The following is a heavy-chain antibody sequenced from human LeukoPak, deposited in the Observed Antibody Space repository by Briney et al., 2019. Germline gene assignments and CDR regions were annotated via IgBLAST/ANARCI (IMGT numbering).Heavy chain of an antibody. Sequence: SETLSLTCTVSGGSISSGGYYWSWIRQHPGKGLEWIGYIYYSGSTYYNPSLKSRVTISVDTSKNQFSLKLSSVTAADTAVYYCARHIIAARVFDYWGQGTLVTVSS. CDR3: ARHIIAARVFDY. J-gene: IGHJ4*02. CDR2: IYYSGST. V-gene: IGHV4-39*01. CDR1: GGSISSGGYY. D-gene: IGHD6-6*01.